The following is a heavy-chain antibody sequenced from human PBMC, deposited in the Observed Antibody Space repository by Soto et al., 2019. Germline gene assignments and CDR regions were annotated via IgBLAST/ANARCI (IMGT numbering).Heavy chain of an antibody. CDR1: GFTFSSYA. V-gene: IGHV3-30-3*01. CDR2: ISYDGSNK. Sequence: PGGSLRLSCAASGFTFSSYAMHWVRQAPGKGLEWVAVISYDGSNKYYADSVKGRFTISRDNSKNTLYLQMNSLRAEDTAVYYCARDLLLWFGELRPYYYCMDVWGQGTTVTVSS. D-gene: IGHD3-10*01. CDR3: ARDLLLWFGELRPYYYCMDV. J-gene: IGHJ6*02.